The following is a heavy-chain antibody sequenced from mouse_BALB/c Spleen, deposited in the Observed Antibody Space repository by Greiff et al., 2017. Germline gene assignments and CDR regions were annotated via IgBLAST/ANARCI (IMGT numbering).Heavy chain of an antibody. J-gene: IGHJ4*01. CDR1: GFTFSSYG. CDR3: ARQDYYGSSYGDAMDY. CDR2: ISSGGSYT. Sequence: EVKLVESGGDLVKPGGSLKLSCAASGFTFSSYGMSWVRQTPDKRLEWVATISSGGSYTYYPDSVKGRFTISRDNAKNTLYLQMSSLKSEDTAMYYCARQDYYGSSYGDAMDYWGQGTSVTVSS. V-gene: IGHV5-6*01. D-gene: IGHD1-1*01.